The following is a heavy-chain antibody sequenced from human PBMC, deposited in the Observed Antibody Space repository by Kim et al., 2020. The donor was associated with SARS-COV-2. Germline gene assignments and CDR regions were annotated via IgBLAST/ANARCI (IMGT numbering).Heavy chain of an antibody. J-gene: IGHJ4*02. D-gene: IGHD2-15*01. V-gene: IGHV3-48*03. CDR2: ITFSGTST. CDR1: GFTFNTFD. Sequence: GGSLRLSCAASGFTFNTFDMNWVRQAPGKGLEWISYITFSGTSTYYADSVKGRFTISRDNTKNSLYLQMNSLRAEDTAVYYCVRSRSAAYWGQGALVTVSS. CDR3: VRSRSAAY.